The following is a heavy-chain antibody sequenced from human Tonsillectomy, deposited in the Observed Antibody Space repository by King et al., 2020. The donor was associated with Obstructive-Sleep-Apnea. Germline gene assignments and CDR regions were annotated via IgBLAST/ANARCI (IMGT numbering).Heavy chain of an antibody. CDR3: AKGSSSWYLGY. J-gene: IGHJ4*02. Sequence: VQLVESGGGLVQPGRSLRLSCAASGFTFDDYAMHWVRQAPGKGLEWVSSISWNSGSIAYAVSVRGRFTISRDNAKYSLYLQMNTLRAEDTALYYCAKGSSSWYLGYWGQGTLVTVSS. V-gene: IGHV3-9*01. CDR2: ISWNSGSI. CDR1: GFTFDDYA. D-gene: IGHD6-13*01.